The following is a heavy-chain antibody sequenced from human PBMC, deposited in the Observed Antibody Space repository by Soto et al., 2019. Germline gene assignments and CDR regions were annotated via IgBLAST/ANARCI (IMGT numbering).Heavy chain of an antibody. CDR1: GFTFNTYS. CDR2: ISSSSSYI. V-gene: IGHV3-21*01. CDR3: ARGHEPVSSGYPYYYYYGMDV. D-gene: IGHD3-22*01. J-gene: IGHJ6*01. Sequence: EVPLVESGGGLVKPGGSLRLSCAASGFTFNTYSMNWVRQAPGKGLEWVSSISSSSSYIYYADSVKGRFAISRDNAKNSLYLQMNSLRAEDTAVDYCARGHEPVSSGYPYYYYYGMDVW.